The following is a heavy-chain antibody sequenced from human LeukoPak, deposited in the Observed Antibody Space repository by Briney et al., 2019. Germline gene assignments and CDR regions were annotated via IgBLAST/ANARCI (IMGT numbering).Heavy chain of an antibody. J-gene: IGHJ5*02. Sequence: ATVKVSCKASGYTFTSYGISWVRQAPGQGLEWMGWISAYNGSTNYAQKLQGRVTMTTDTSTSTAYMELRSLRSDDTAVYYCARLSITMVRGVIQSNNWFDPWGQGTLVTVSS. D-gene: IGHD3-10*01. CDR3: ARLSITMVRGVIQSNNWFDP. V-gene: IGHV1-18*01. CDR2: ISAYNGST. CDR1: GYTFTSYG.